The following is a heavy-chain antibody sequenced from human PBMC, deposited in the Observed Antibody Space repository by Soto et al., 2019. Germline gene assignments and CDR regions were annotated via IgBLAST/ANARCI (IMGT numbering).Heavy chain of an antibody. CDR3: AANGGLDF. Sequence: VQLLESGGGLVQPGGSVRLSCAASGFTFSSYSMTWVRQAPGKGLEWVSAINGASPLIFYTDSVRGRFTISRDNSKNTLYLQMNSLRAEDTAVYYCAANGGLDFWGQGTLVTVSS. J-gene: IGHJ4*02. CDR1: GFTFSSYS. V-gene: IGHV3-23*01. D-gene: IGHD3-16*01. CDR2: INGASPLI.